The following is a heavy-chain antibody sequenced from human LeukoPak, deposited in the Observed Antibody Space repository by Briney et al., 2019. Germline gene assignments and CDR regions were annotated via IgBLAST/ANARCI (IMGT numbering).Heavy chain of an antibody. D-gene: IGHD6-19*01. CDR3: ARHLSSGLLDY. Sequence: GESLRISCKGSGYSFTSYWISWVRQMPGEDLEWMGSIDPSDSYTNFSPSFQGHVTISADKSISTAFLQWSSLKASDTAMYYCARHLSSGLLDYWGQGTLVTVSS. CDR2: IDPSDSYT. J-gene: IGHJ4*02. V-gene: IGHV5-10-1*01. CDR1: GYSFTSYW.